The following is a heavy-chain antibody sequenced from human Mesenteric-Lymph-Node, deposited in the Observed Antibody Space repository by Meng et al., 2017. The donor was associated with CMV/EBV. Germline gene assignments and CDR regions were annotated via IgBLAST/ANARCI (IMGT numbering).Heavy chain of an antibody. J-gene: IGHJ5*02. Sequence: AVDGGSLSGYYWSWIRQPPGKGLEWIGEIYHTGSTNYNPSVRSRVTISLDKSNNQFSLKLTSVTAADTAIYYCARVDYDFWSGAFDPWGQGTLVTVSS. CDR3: ARVDYDFWSGAFDP. CDR1: GGSLSGYY. D-gene: IGHD3-3*01. CDR2: IYHTGST. V-gene: IGHV4-34*01.